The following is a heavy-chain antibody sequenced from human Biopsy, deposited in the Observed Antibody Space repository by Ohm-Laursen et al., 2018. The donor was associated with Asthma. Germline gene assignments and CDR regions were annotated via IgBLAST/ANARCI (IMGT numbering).Heavy chain of an antibody. CDR2: GGSYYDGGLK. Sequence: SLRLSCSASGFTFRSYAMHWVRQAPGKGLEWVAVGGSYYDGGLKYYADSVNGRFTVSRDDSKNTLYLQMNSLRPDDTAVYYCVRDVMEWYLPAFDFWGQGTLVTVSS. J-gene: IGHJ4*02. CDR1: GFTFRSYA. V-gene: IGHV3-30-3*01. D-gene: IGHD3-3*01. CDR3: VRDVMEWYLPAFDF.